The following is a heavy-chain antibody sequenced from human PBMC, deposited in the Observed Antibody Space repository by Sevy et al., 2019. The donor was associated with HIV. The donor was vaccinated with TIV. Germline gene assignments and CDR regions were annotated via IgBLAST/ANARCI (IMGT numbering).Heavy chain of an antibody. CDR3: ARGKVLFDY. V-gene: IGHV4-59*01. CDR2: IYYNGST. D-gene: IGHD3-10*01. J-gene: IGHJ4*02. Sequence: SETLSLTCTVSGGSFSSYYWNWIRQPPGKGLEWIGYIYYNGSTNSNPSLRGRVTISAHTSKNQLSLKLKSATTADTAMYYCARGKVLFDYWSQGTLVTVSS. CDR1: GGSFSSYY.